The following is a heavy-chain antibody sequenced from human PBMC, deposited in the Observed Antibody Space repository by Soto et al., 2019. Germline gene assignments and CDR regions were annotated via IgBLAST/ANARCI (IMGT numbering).Heavy chain of an antibody. V-gene: IGHV3-23*01. Sequence: GGSLRLSCAASGFTFSSYAMSWVRQAPGKGLEWVSAISGSGGSTYYADSVKGRFTISRDNSKNTLYLQMNSLRAEDTAVYYCAKTDGSVWFGEYYFDYWGQGTLVTVSS. CDR2: ISGSGGST. CDR1: GFTFSSYA. J-gene: IGHJ4*02. D-gene: IGHD3-10*01. CDR3: AKTDGSVWFGEYYFDY.